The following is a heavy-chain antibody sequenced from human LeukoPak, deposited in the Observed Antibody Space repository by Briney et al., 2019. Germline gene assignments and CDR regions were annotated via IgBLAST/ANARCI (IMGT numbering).Heavy chain of an antibody. CDR3: ATDVHPGNNWFDP. J-gene: IGHJ5*02. CDR2: IRYDASNK. CDR1: GFTFSSFG. Sequence: GGSLRLSCAASGFTFSSFGMHWVRQAPGKGLEWVAFIRYDASNKYYADSVKGRFTISRDNSKNTLYLQMNSLRAEDTAVYYCATDVHPGNNWFDPWGQGTLVTVSS. V-gene: IGHV3-30*02. D-gene: IGHD1-1*01.